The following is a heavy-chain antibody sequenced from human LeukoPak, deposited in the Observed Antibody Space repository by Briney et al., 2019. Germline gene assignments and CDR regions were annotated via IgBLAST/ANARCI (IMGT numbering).Heavy chain of an antibody. J-gene: IGHJ4*02. V-gene: IGHV1-46*03. CDR2: INTSGGST. CDR3: ASSPLWLVPGYFDY. CDR1: GYTFTSYY. D-gene: IGHD6-19*01. Sequence: ASVKVSCKSSGYTFTSYYMHWVRQAPGQGLGWMGIINTSGGSTSYAQKFQGRVTMTRDTSTSTVYMELSSLRSEDTAVYYCASSPLWLVPGYFDYWGQGTLVTVSS.